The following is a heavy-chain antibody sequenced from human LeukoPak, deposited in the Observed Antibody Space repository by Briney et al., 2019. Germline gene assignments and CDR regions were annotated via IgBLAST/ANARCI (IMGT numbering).Heavy chain of an antibody. CDR1: GYTLSDYY. CDR3: ARVRGNSCDY. D-gene: IGHD6-13*01. J-gene: IGHJ4*02. Sequence: ASVTVSCKTSGYTLSDYYMHWVRQAPGQGLEWMGWIRGDTGDTDSPQKFQGRVTMTRDTSTNTAYMELSRLTYDDTAMYFCARVRGNSCDYWGQGTLATVSS. CDR2: IRGDTGDT. V-gene: IGHV1-2*02.